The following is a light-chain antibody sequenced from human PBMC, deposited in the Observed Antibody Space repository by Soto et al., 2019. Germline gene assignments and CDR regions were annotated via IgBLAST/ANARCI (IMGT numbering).Light chain of an antibody. CDR3: HQRNS. CDR2: DTT. V-gene: IGKV3-11*01. J-gene: IGKJ5*01. Sequence: VLTQSPVTLSLSPGDRATLSCRASQSVSPYLAWYRQVPGQPPRLLIYDTTNRAAGIPPRSRGSRSRTDFTLTIRRVEPEECVLYYCHQRNSFGQGTRLETK. CDR1: QSVSPY.